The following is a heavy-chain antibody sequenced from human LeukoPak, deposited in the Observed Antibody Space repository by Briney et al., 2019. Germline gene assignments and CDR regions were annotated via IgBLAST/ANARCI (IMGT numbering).Heavy chain of an antibody. CDR1: GFTFSSYW. CDR3: TRDGGPTVTADWYFDL. Sequence: GGSLRLSCAASGFTFSSYWMHWVRRAPGKGLVCVSRIYSDGSSTTYADSVKGRFTISRDNAKNTLYLQMNSLRAEDTAVYYCTRDGGPTVTADWYFDLWGRSTLVTVSS. V-gene: IGHV3-74*01. CDR2: IYSDGSST. D-gene: IGHD4-17*01. J-gene: IGHJ2*01.